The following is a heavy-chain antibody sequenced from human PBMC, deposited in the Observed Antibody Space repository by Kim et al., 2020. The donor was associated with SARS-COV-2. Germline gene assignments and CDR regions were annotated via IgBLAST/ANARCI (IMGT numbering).Heavy chain of an antibody. CDR3: AKDISRSGSYIYYGMDV. J-gene: IGHJ6*02. CDR1: GFTFDNYA. Sequence: GGSLRLSCAASGFTFDNYAMHWVRQAPGKGLEWVSGISWNSSSIDYADSVKGRFTISRDNAKNSLYLQMNSMRAEDTALYYCAKDISRSGSYIYYGMDVWGQGTTVTVSS. D-gene: IGHD3-10*01. CDR2: ISWNSSSI. V-gene: IGHV3-9*01.